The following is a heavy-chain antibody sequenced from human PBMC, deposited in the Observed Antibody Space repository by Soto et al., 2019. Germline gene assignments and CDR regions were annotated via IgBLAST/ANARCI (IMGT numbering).Heavy chain of an antibody. CDR2: IYYSGST. V-gene: IGHV4-39*01. D-gene: IGHD3-22*01. CDR1: GGSISSSSYY. CDR3: ASCRGFYDSSGYGY. J-gene: IGHJ4*02. Sequence: SETLSLTCTVSGGSISSSSYYWGWIRQPPGKGLEWIGSIYYSGSTYYNPSLKSRVTISVDTSKNQFSLKLSSVTAADTAVYYCASCRGFYDSSGYGYWGQGTLVTVSS.